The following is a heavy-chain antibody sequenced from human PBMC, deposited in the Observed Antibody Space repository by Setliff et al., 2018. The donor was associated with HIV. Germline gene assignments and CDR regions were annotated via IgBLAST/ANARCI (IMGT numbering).Heavy chain of an antibody. V-gene: IGHV3-49*04. CDR1: GFTFGDYT. J-gene: IGHJ6*03. CDR3: SREWEFWNYENYYYYMDV. D-gene: IGHD1-7*01. CDR2: IRSKAFGGTT. Sequence: PGGSLRLSCTASGFTFGDYTMSWVRQAPGKGLEWVGFIRSKAFGGTTEYAASVKDRFTISRDDSKSVAYLQMNSLKTEDTAVYYCSREWEFWNYENYYYYMDVWGKGTTVTVSS.